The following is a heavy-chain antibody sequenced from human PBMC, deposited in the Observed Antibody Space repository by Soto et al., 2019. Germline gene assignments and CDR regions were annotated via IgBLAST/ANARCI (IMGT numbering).Heavy chain of an antibody. Sequence: QVKLVESGGDVVQHGRSLGLSCAASGFTFNTYLMHWVRQAPGKGLEWVAVISYDGCKKYYADSVKGQFTISRVNPENTLYLQMNSLRAEDTAMYYCARDTMVAIGNAFDFWGQGTMVAVSS. CDR1: GFTFNTYL. CDR3: ARDTMVAIGNAFDF. D-gene: IGHD3-10*01. CDR2: ISYDGCKK. V-gene: IGHV3-30-3*01. J-gene: IGHJ3*01.